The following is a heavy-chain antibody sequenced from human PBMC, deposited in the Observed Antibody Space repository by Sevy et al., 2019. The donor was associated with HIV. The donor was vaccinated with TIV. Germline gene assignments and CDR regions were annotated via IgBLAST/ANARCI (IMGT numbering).Heavy chain of an antibody. D-gene: IGHD4-17*01. CDR2: ISGSDNTI. CDR3: ARDHVKDGDLNDYYYFAMDV. J-gene: IGHJ6*02. V-gene: IGHV3-11*01. Sequence: GGSLRLSCAASGFTFSDYYMSWIRQAPGKGLEWVSYISGSDNTIYYADSVKGRFTIYRENAKTSLNLKMNTLIDEDTAVYYDARDHVKDGDLNDYYYFAMDVWGPGTTVTVSS. CDR1: GFTFSDYY.